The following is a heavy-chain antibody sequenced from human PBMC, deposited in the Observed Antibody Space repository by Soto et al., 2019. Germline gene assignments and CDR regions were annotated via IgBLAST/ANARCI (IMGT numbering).Heavy chain of an antibody. D-gene: IGHD4-17*01. Sequence: VQLMQSGAEVKKPGSSVKVSCKASGGTFSSHSINWVRQAPGQGLEWMGGVISLFGTANYAHNFKGRVTITADQSTSTAYMELNSLRSDDTAVYYCAREVGYGDFSAALLDWGQGTQVTVSS. CDR1: GGTFSSHS. CDR2: VISLFGTA. CDR3: AREVGYGDFSAALLD. V-gene: IGHV1-69*01. J-gene: IGHJ4*02.